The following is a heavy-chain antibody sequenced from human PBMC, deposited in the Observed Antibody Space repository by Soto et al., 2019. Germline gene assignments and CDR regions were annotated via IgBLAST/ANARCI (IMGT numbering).Heavy chain of an antibody. V-gene: IGHV1-69*01. Sequence: QVQPVQSGAEVKKPGSSVKVSCKASGGAFSNFVISWVRQAPGQGLEWVGGLIPMLDIVHYAQKFQGRVAITADESTSTAYMELSSLRSEDTAVYYCAIEGGQGWFDPWGQGTLVTVSS. CDR2: LIPMLDIV. D-gene: IGHD2-15*01. CDR3: AIEGGQGWFDP. CDR1: GGAFSNFV. J-gene: IGHJ5*02.